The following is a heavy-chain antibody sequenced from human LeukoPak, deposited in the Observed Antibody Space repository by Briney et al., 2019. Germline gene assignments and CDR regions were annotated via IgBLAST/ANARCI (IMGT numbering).Heavy chain of an antibody. V-gene: IGHV4-39*01. D-gene: IGHD5-18*01. CDR1: GGSISSSIYY. Sequence: SETLSLTCTVSGGSISSSIYYWGWIRQPPGKGLEWIGSIYYNGSTYYNPSLKSRVTISVDTSKNQFSLKLSSVTAADTAVYYCARPLQPGYSYGYGVMGWFDPRGQGTLVTVSS. CDR3: ARPLQPGYSYGYGVMGWFDP. CDR2: IYYNGST. J-gene: IGHJ5*02.